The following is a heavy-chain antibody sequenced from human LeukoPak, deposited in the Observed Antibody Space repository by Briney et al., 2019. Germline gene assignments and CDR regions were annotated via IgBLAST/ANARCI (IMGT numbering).Heavy chain of an antibody. CDR1: GFTFSSYG. D-gene: IGHD5-24*01. CDR2: IRYDGNNK. J-gene: IGHJ4*02. CDR3: AKSGYNRFDY. Sequence: PGGSLRLSCAASGFTFSSYGMHWVRQAPGKGLEWVAFIRYDGNNKYYADSVKGRFTVSRDNSNNTLYLQMNSLRAEDTAIYYCAKSGYNRFDYWGQGTLVTVSS. V-gene: IGHV3-30*02.